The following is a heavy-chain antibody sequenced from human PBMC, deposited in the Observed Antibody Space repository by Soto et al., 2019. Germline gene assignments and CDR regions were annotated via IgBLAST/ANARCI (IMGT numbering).Heavy chain of an antibody. CDR3: ARRRVDYYGSGSFDY. Sequence: SETLSLTCTVSGGSISSYYWSWIRQPPGKGLEWIGYIYYSGSTNYNPSLKSRVTISVDTSKNQFSLKLSSVTAADTAVYYCARRRVDYYGSGSFDYWGQGTLVTVSS. V-gene: IGHV4-59*01. CDR1: GGSISSYY. J-gene: IGHJ4*02. D-gene: IGHD3-10*01. CDR2: IYYSGST.